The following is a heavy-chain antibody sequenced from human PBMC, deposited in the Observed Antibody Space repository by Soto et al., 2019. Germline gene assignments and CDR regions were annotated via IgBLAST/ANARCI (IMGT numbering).Heavy chain of an antibody. CDR3: AREGYCSGGSCLLDAFDI. J-gene: IGHJ3*02. D-gene: IGHD2-15*01. CDR2: INSDGSST. Sequence: GGSLRLSCAASGFTFSSYWMHWVRQAPGKGLVWVSRINSDGSSTSYADSVKGRFTISRDNAKNTLYLQMNSLRAEDTAVYYCAREGYCSGGSCLLDAFDIWGQGTMVTVSS. V-gene: IGHV3-74*01. CDR1: GFTFSSYW.